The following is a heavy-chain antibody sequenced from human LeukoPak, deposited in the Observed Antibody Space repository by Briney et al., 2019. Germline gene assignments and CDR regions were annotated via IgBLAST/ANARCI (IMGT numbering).Heavy chain of an antibody. J-gene: IGHJ4*02. CDR2: INYSGNT. D-gene: IGHD2-15*01. CDR3: ARRGTAYCRGGRCYSDKYFDY. CDR1: GGSFSGYY. V-gene: IGHV4-34*01. Sequence: PSETLSLTCAVYGGSFSGYYWTWIRQTPGKGLEWIGEINYSGNTNYNRSLKSRVTISADTSKNQFSLRLSSVTAADTAVYYCARRGTAYCRGGRCYSDKYFDYRGQGTQVTVSS.